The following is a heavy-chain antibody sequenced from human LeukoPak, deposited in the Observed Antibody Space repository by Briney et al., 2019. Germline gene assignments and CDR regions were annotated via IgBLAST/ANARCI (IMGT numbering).Heavy chain of an antibody. V-gene: IGHV3-33*01. D-gene: IGHD3-3*01. CDR3: ARALTVLRFLAE. J-gene: IGHJ4*02. CDR2: IWYDGSNK. Sequence: GGSLRLSCAASGFTFSSYGMHWVRQAPGKGLEWVAVIWYDGSNKYYADSVKGRFTISRDNAKNTLYLQMNSLRAEDTAVYYCARALTVLRFLAEWGQGTLVTVSS. CDR1: GFTFSSYG.